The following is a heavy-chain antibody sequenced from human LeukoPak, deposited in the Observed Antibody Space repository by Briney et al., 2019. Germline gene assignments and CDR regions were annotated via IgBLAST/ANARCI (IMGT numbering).Heavy chain of an antibody. J-gene: IGHJ4*02. D-gene: IGHD4-17*01. CDR2: ISVGGGSSA. V-gene: IGHV3-23*01. Sequence: GGSLRLSCAASGFTFSSYAMTWVRRAPGKGLEWVSSISVGGGSSAYYADSVKGRFTISRDNSKNTLYLQMNSLRAEDTAVYYCADSTVTTGYWGQGTLVTVSS. CDR1: GFTFSSYA. CDR3: ADSTVTTGY.